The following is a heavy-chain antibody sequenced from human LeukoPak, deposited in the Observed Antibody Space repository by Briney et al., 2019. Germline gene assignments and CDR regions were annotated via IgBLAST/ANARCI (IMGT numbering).Heavy chain of an antibody. CDR2: ISSSSSYI. Sequence: GGSLRLSCAASGFTFSSYSMNWVRQASGKGLEWVSSISSSSSYIYYADSVKGRFTISRDNAKNSLYLQMNSLRAEDTAVYYCARDRSYSNSMDVWGQGTTVTVSS. J-gene: IGHJ6*02. D-gene: IGHD4-11*01. V-gene: IGHV3-21*01. CDR3: ARDRSYSNSMDV. CDR1: GFTFSSYS.